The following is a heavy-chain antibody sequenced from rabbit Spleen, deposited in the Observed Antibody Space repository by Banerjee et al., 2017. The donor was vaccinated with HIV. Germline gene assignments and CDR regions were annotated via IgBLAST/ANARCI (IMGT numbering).Heavy chain of an antibody. V-gene: IGHV1S40*01. J-gene: IGHJ4*01. CDR2: IYAGDGST. CDR3: GRHVSAIDL. CDR1: GFSLFNYW. D-gene: IGHD3-1*01. Sequence: QSLEESGGGLVKPGGTLTLTCKASGFSLFNYWMCWVRQAPGKGLDLIGCIYAGDGSTYYASWAKGRFTISKTSSTTVTLQMTSLTGADTATYFCGRHVSAIDLWGPGTLATVS.